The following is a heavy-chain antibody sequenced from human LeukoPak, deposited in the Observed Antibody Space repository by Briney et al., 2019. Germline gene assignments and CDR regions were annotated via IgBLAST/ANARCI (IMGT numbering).Heavy chain of an antibody. V-gene: IGHV3-7*03. CDR1: GLTFSRYW. CDR2: INQDGSEK. CDR3: ARDQRYFAWLFPGSYFDY. Sequence: GGSLSLSCAASGLTFSRYWMSWVRQAPGKGLEWVAHINQDGSEKYYVDSVKGRFTISRDNAKNTLYLQMNSLRAEDTAVYYCARDQRYFAWLFPGSYFDYWGEGALVTVSS. D-gene: IGHD3-9*01. J-gene: IGHJ4*02.